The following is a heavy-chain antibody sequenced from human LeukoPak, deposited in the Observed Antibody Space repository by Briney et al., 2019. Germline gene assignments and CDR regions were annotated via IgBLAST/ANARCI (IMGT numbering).Heavy chain of an antibody. CDR2: ITSSSSLI. J-gene: IGHJ1*01. V-gene: IGHV3-21*01. CDR3: VTVGAAARARVY. Sequence: GGSLRLLCAASGFTFTSFSMNWVRQAPGKGLEWVSSITSSSSLIYYADSVKGRFTTSRDNAKSSLYLQMDSLRGDDTAVYYCVTVGAAARARVYSGQATLVSVSS. D-gene: IGHD6-13*01. CDR1: GFTFTSFS.